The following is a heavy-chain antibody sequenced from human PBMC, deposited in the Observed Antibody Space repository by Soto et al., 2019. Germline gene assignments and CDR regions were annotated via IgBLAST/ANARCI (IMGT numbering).Heavy chain of an antibody. J-gene: IGHJ4*02. D-gene: IGHD2-2*01. V-gene: IGHV3-30-3*01. CDR1: GFTFSSYA. Sequence: GGSLRLSCAASGFTFSSYAMHWVRQAPGKGLEWVAVISYDGSNKYYADSVKGRFIISRDNSKNTLYLQMNSLRADDTAVYYCARGPSSLTRFDYWGQGTLVTVSS. CDR2: ISYDGSNK. CDR3: ARGPSSLTRFDY.